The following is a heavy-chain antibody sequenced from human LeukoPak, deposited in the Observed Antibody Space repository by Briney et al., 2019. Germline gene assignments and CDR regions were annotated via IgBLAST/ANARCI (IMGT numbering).Heavy chain of an antibody. J-gene: IGHJ4*02. CDR2: IQYSGST. V-gene: IGHV4-30-4*01. CDR1: GGSISSGDYY. D-gene: IGHD4-23*01. Sequence: PSQTLSLTCTVSGGSISSGDYYWSWIRQPPGKGLESIGYIQYSGSTSYNPSLKSRVTISVDTSKNQLSLKLTPVTAADTAVYYCARGRGYGGTYYFDYWGQGTLVTVSS. CDR3: ARGRGYGGTYYFDY.